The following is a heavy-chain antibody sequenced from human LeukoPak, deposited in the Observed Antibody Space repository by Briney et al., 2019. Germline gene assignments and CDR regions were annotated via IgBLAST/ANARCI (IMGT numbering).Heavy chain of an antibody. D-gene: IGHD3-22*01. CDR2: ISGSGGST. CDR3: GRAQGTDYYDSSGYYFWALDY. CDR1: GFTFSNYP. V-gene: IGHV3-23*01. J-gene: IGHJ4*02. Sequence: GGSLRLSCAASGFTFSNYPMSWVRQAPGKGLEWVSAISGSGGSTYYADSVKGRFTISRDNSKNTLYLQMNSLRAEDTAVYYCGRAQGTDYYDSSGYYFWALDYWGQGTLVTVSS.